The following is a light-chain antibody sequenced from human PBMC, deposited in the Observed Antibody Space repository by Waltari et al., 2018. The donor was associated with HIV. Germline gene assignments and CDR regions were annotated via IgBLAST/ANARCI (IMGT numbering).Light chain of an antibody. CDR1: QSLLHSSGFHY. J-gene: IGKJ2*01. Sequence: QSPLSLTVTPGEPATISCTSSQSLLHSSGFHYLDWYVRRPGQSPQLLIYVTSNRASGVPDRFTASGSGTEFTLTISNVEAEDVGLYFCMQALQTPYTFGQGTKLEL. CDR3: MQALQTPYT. V-gene: IGKV2-28*01. CDR2: VTS.